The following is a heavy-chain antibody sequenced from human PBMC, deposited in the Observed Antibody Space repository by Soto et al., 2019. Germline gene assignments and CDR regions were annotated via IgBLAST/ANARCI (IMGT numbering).Heavy chain of an antibody. CDR2: ISAYNGNT. D-gene: IGHD6-13*01. CDR1: GYTFTSYG. V-gene: IGHV1-18*01. CDR3: ASFPRYSSSWYWFDP. J-gene: IGHJ5*02. Sequence: ASVKVSCKASGYTFTSYGISWVRQAPGQGLEWMGWISAYNGNTNYAQKLQGRVTMTTDTSTSTAYMELRSLRSDDTAVYYCASFPRYSSSWYWFDPWGQGTLVTVSS.